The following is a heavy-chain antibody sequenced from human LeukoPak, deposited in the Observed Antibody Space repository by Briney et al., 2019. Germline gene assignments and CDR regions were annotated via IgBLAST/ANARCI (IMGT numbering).Heavy chain of an antibody. CDR1: GFTFSSYW. D-gene: IGHD5-18*01. CDR2: IKQDGSEK. CDR3: AGSALDTYFDY. V-gene: IGHV3-7*01. Sequence: GGSLRLSCAVSGFTFSSYWMSWVRQAPGKGLEWVANIKQDGSEKYYVDSVKGRFTISRDNAKNSLYLQMNSLRAEDTAVYYCAGSALDTYFDYWGQGTLVTVSS. J-gene: IGHJ4*02.